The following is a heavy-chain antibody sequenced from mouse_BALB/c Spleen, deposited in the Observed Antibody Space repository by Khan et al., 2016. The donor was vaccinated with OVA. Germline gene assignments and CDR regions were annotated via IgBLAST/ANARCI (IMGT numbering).Heavy chain of an antibody. Sequence: QLEESGPGLVKPSQSLSLTCTVTGYSITSEYAWNWIRQFSGNKLEWMGYINYSGNNRFNPSLTSRTSINRDTSKKQFFLMFNSETTENTATYYCTRKDYYDYDPFPYWGQGTLVTVSA. D-gene: IGHD2-4*01. J-gene: IGHJ3*01. CDR3: TRKDYYDYDPFPY. CDR1: GYSITSEYA. V-gene: IGHV3-2*02. CDR2: INYSGNN.